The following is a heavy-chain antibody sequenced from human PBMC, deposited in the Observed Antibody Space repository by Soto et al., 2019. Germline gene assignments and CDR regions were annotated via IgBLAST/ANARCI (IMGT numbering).Heavy chain of an antibody. Sequence: SETLSLTCTVSGGSVSSYYWSWIRQSPGKGLEWIGFIYNIRSTKYNPSFNGRVAIGVDTSSNQVSLKVTSVTPADTAIYYCARDPLYSSTPGSQVGGQGLQVTVSS. CDR2: IYNIRST. CDR1: GGSVSSYY. J-gene: IGHJ4*02. V-gene: IGHV4-59*02. D-gene: IGHD6-13*01. CDR3: ARDPLYSSTPGSQV.